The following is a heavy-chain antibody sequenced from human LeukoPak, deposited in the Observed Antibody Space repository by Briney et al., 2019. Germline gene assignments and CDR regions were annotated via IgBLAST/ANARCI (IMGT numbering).Heavy chain of an antibody. D-gene: IGHD6-13*01. CDR2: IYTSGST. CDR1: GGSISSYY. V-gene: IGHV4-4*07. CDR3: ARVHSSSWYNKAQGASPKNYYYYYYMDV. Sequence: SETLSLTCTVSGGSISSYYWSWIRQPAGKGLEWIGRIYTSGSTNYNPSLKSRVTMSVDTSKNQFSLKLSSVTAADTAVYYCARVHSSSWYNKAQGASPKNYYYYYYMDVWGKGTTVTVSS. J-gene: IGHJ6*03.